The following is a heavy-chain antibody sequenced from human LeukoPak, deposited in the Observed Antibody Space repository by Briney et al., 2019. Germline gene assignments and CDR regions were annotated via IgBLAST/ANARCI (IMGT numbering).Heavy chain of an antibody. J-gene: IGHJ4*02. CDR3: ASDYYDSSGYYSDY. CDR1: GFTFSSYS. Sequence: GGSLRLSCAASGFTFSSYSMNWVRQAPGKGLEWVSYISSSSSTIYYADSVKGRFTISRDNAKNSLYLQMNSLRAEDTAVYYCASDYYDSSGYYSDYWGQGTLVTVSS. D-gene: IGHD3-22*01. CDR2: ISSSSSTI. V-gene: IGHV3-48*04.